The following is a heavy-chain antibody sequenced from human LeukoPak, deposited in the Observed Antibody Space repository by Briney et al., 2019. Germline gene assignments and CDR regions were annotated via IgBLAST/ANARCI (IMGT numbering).Heavy chain of an antibody. V-gene: IGHV3-9*01. J-gene: IGHJ4*02. D-gene: IGHD4-17*01. CDR3: AKDHYGDYAFFDY. CDR2: ISWNSGSI. CDR1: GFTFDDYA. Sequence: PGGSLRLSCAASGFTFDDYAMHWVRHAPGKGLEWVSGISWNSGSIGYADSVKGRFTISRDNAKNSLYLQMNSLRAEDTALYYCAKDHYGDYAFFDYWGQGTLVTVSS.